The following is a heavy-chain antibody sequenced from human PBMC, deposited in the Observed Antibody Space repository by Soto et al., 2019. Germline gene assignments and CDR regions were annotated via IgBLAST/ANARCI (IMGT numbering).Heavy chain of an antibody. CDR2: IIPIFGTA. D-gene: IGHD2-15*01. Sequence: QVQLVQSGAEVKKPGSSVKVSCKASGGTFSSYAISWVRQAPGQGLEWMGGIIPIFGTANYAQKFQGRVTITADESTSTAYMELSSLRSEDTAVYYCARSVRYEFSYYYYYYGMDVWGQGTTVTVSS. CDR1: GGTFSSYA. V-gene: IGHV1-69*01. J-gene: IGHJ6*02. CDR3: ARSVRYEFSYYYYYYGMDV.